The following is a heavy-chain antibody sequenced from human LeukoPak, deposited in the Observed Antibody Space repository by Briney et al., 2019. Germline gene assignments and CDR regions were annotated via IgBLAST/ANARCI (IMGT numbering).Heavy chain of an antibody. CDR2: INSDGSST. CDR1: GFTFSSYW. CDR3: ARNLYSVVRDFDD. Sequence: GGSLRLSCAASGFTFSSYWMHWVRQAPGKGLVWVSRINSDGSSTSHAGSVKGRFTISRDNAKNTLYLQMNSLRAGDTAVYYCARNLYSVVRDFDDWGQGTLVTVSS. D-gene: IGHD3-10*01. J-gene: IGHJ4*02. V-gene: IGHV3-74*01.